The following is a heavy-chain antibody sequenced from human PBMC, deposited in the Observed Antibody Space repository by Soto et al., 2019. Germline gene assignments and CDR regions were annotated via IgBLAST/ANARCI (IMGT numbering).Heavy chain of an antibody. J-gene: IGHJ4*02. Sequence: EVQLLESGGGLVQPGGSLRLSCAASGFTFSSYAMSWVRQAPGKGLQWVSAISASATSTFYADSVKGRFTISRDNSKTTLYLQMNSLRAEDTAVYYCARHPYSGSYSWIDYWGQGTPVTVSS. V-gene: IGHV3-23*01. CDR3: ARHPYSGSYSWIDY. CDR1: GFTFSSYA. D-gene: IGHD1-26*01. CDR2: ISASATST.